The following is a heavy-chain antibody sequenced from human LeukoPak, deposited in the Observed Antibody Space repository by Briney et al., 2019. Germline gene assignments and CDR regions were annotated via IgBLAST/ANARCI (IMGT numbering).Heavy chain of an antibody. J-gene: IGHJ2*01. V-gene: IGHV3-23*01. CDR2: T. Sequence: TYSADSVKGRFAISRDNSKKTLYPEMNSLRVEDTAVYYCARDSSSISARRAWCFDLWGRGNLVTVSS. D-gene: IGHD6-6*01. CDR3: ARDSSSISARRAWCFDL.